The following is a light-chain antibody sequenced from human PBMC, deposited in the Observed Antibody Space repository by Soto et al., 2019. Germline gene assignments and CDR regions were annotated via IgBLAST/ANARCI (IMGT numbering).Light chain of an antibody. Sequence: EIVMTQSPATLSVSPGERATLSCRASQSVSSYLAWYQQKPGLPPRLLIYDASTRATGIPDWFSGSGSGTDFTLTISSLQSADFAVYYCQKYSNWPPLYTFGRGTKLEI. CDR1: QSVSSY. J-gene: IGKJ2*01. CDR2: DAS. CDR3: QKYSNWPPLYT. V-gene: IGKV3-15*01.